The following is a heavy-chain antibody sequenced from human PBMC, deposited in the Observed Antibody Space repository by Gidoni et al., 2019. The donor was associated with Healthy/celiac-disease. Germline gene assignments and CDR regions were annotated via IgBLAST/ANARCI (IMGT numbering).Heavy chain of an antibody. CDR1: GGSIRSSSYY. J-gene: IGHJ4*02. Sequence: QLQLQESGPGLVKPSETLSLTCTVSGGSIRSSSYYWGWIRQPPGKGLEWIGSIYYSGSTYYNPSLKSRVTISVDTSKNQFSLKLSSVTAADTAVYYCAGLAYCGGDCYSFDYWGQGTLVTVSS. CDR2: IYYSGST. D-gene: IGHD2-21*02. CDR3: AGLAYCGGDCYSFDY. V-gene: IGHV4-39*01.